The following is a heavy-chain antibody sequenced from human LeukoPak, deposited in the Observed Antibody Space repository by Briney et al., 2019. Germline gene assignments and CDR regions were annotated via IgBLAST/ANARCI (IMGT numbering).Heavy chain of an antibody. CDR1: GYSFTGYY. Sequence: ASVKVSCKPSGYSFTGYYMYCVRQAPGQGLEWMGRINPNSGGTNYAQKFQGRVTVTRDTSISTAYMELSRLRSDDTAVYYCARSMIQLWSYFYYWGERTLFTVSS. J-gene: IGHJ4*02. CDR2: INPNSGGT. CDR3: ARSMIQLWSYFYY. D-gene: IGHD5-18*01. V-gene: IGHV1-2*06.